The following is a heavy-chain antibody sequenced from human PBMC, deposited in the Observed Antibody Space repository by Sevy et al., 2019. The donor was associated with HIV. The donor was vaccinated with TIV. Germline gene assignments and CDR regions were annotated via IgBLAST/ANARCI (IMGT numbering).Heavy chain of an antibody. CDR1: VFTFSSYG. CDR2: ISYDGSNK. V-gene: IGHV3-30*18. CDR3: AKLGLTMIERLGAFDI. J-gene: IGHJ3*02. D-gene: IGHD3-22*01. Sequence: GGSLRLSCAASVFTFSSYGTHWVRQAPGKGLEWVAVISYDGSNKYYADSVKGRFTISRDNSKNTLYLQMNSLRAEDTAVYYCAKLGLTMIERLGAFDIWGQGTMVTVSS.